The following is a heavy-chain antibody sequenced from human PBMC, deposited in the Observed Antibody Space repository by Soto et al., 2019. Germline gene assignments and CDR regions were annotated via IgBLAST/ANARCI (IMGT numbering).Heavy chain of an antibody. V-gene: IGHV3-7*01. CDR2: INEDGSKR. J-gene: IGHJ4*02. Sequence: EVQLVESGGGLVQSGGSLRLSCLASGFSLTPYWMSWVRQTPGKGLERVAKINEDGSKRDYMESVEGRFTISRDNAKNSASLQMDSQRVDDTAMYYCTRWDGRCSGGSCFFDSWGQGTLVTVSS. CDR1: GFSLTPYW. CDR3: TRWDGRCSGGSCFFDS. D-gene: IGHD2-15*01.